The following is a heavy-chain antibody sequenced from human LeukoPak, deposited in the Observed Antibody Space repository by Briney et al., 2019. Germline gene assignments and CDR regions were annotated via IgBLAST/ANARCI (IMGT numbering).Heavy chain of an antibody. J-gene: IGHJ1*01. CDR2: IKQDGSEK. CDR3: ARDGSDATEHCQH. Sequence: GGSLRLSCAASVFTFSSSWMSWVRQAPGKGLEWVANIKQDGSEKYYVDSVKGRFTISRDNAKNSLYLQMKSLRAEDTPVYYCARDGSDATEHCQHWGQGTLVTVSS. CDR1: VFTFSSSW. V-gene: IGHV3-7*01. D-gene: IGHD1-26*01.